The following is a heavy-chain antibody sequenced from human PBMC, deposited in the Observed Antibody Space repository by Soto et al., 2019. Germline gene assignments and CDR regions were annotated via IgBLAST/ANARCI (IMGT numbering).Heavy chain of an antibody. J-gene: IGHJ3*02. Sequence: GGSLRLSCAASGFTFSSYAMHWVRQAPGKGREGVAVISYDGSSKYYADSVKGRFTISRDNSKNTLYLQMNSLRAEDTAVYYCARDFTGMVSPNGFDAFDIWGQGTMVTVSS. CDR1: GFTFSSYA. V-gene: IGHV3-30-3*01. D-gene: IGHD2-8*01. CDR3: ARDFTGMVSPNGFDAFDI. CDR2: ISYDGSSK.